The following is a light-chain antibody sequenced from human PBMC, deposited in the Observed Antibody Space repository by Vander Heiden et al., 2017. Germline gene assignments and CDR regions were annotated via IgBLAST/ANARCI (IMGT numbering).Light chain of an antibody. Sequence: QSALTQPPSASGSPGHSVTIPCTGTSDDVGAYEYVSWYQKYPGKAPRLIIYEVNKRPSGVPDRFSGSKSGNTASLTVSRLQAEDDADYYCSSRAVSNTLTFGGGTKLTVL. V-gene: IGLV2-8*01. CDR2: EVN. J-gene: IGLJ2*01. CDR3: SSRAVSNTLT. CDR1: SDDVGAYEY.